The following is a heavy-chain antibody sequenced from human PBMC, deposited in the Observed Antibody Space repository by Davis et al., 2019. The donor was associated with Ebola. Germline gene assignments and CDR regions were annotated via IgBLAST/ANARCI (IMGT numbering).Heavy chain of an antibody. CDR1: GFTFNIYT. CDR2: ISVSGANT. Sequence: GESLKISCAASGFTFNIYTMTWVRQAPGKGLEWVSAISVSGANTYYADFAKGRFTISRDSSRNILYLQMNSLRAEDTALYYCARPIVTTQGYYFDFWGQGTLVTVSS. J-gene: IGHJ4*02. V-gene: IGHV3-23*01. CDR3: ARPIVTTQGYYFDF. D-gene: IGHD5-18*01.